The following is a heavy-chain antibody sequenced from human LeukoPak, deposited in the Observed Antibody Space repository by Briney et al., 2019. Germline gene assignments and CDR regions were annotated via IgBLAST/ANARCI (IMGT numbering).Heavy chain of an antibody. V-gene: IGHV3-21*06. J-gene: IGHJ4*02. CDR1: GLTFSTSG. CDR2: IGPTGSDR. CDR3: ATETNGRHYDY. D-gene: IGHD1-14*01. Sequence: GGSLRLSCTASGLTFSTSGFNWVRQAPGKGPEWVASIGPTGSDRYHADSIKGRFTISRDNANNFLYLQMNSLRAEDAAVYYCATETNGRHYDYWGQGTLLTVSS.